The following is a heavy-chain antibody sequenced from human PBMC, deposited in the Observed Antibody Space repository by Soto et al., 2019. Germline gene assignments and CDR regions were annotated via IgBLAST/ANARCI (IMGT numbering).Heavy chain of an antibody. CDR1: GFTFSSYG. Sequence: PGGSLRLSCAASGFTFSSYGMHWVRQAPGKGLEWVAVIWYDGSNKYYADSVKGRFTISRDNSKNTLYLQMNSLRAEDTAVCYWARETLGYCSGGSCPPDYWGQGTLVTVSS. J-gene: IGHJ4*02. CDR3: ARETLGYCSGGSCPPDY. V-gene: IGHV3-33*01. CDR2: IWYDGSNK. D-gene: IGHD2-15*01.